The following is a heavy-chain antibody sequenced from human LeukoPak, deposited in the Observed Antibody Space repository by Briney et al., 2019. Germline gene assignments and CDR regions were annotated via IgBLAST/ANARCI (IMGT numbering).Heavy chain of an antibody. CDR1: GGSISSGSYY. CDR2: IYTSGST. J-gene: IGHJ3*02. V-gene: IGHV4-61*02. Sequence: SETLSLTCTVPGGSISSGSYYWSWIRQPAGKGLEWIGRIYTSGSTNYNPSLKSRVTISVDTSKNQFSLKLSSVTAADTAAYYCARDPIRPYYYDSSGYGAFDIWGQGTMVTVSS. D-gene: IGHD3-22*01. CDR3: ARDPIRPYYYDSSGYGAFDI.